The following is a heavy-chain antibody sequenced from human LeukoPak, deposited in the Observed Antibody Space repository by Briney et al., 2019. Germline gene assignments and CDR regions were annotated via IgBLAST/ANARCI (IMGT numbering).Heavy chain of an antibody. V-gene: IGHV1-69*04. CDR2: LIPILGIA. CDR3: ARAGLGGSLQYNWFDP. CDR1: GGTFSSYA. Sequence: SVKVSCKASGGTFSSYAISWVRQAPGQGLEWMGRLIPILGIANYAKKFQGRVTITADKSTSTAYMELSSLRSEDTAVYYCARAGLGGSLQYNWFDPWGQGTLVTVSS. J-gene: IGHJ5*02. D-gene: IGHD3-16*01.